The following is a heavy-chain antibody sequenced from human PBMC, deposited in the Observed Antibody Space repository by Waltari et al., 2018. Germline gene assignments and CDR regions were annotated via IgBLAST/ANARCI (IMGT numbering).Heavy chain of an antibody. CDR3: ARRLYGSAFDF. V-gene: IGHV3-11*04. Sequence: QVQLVESGGGFVKPGGSLRLSCAASVFTFSYYYMTWIRQAPGKGLEWLSYISTSGNVIYYADSVKGRFSISRDNARKSLFLQMNSLRAEDTAVYYCARRLYGSAFDFWGQGTMVTVSS. D-gene: IGHD1-26*01. CDR2: ISTSGNVI. J-gene: IGHJ3*01. CDR1: VFTFSYYY.